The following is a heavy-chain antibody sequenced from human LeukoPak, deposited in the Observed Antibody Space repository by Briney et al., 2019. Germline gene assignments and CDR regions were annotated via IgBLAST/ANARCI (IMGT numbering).Heavy chain of an antibody. CDR3: AMEGRNSGPDFEY. CDR1: GFTFGNYC. CDR2: ISYDGSSE. Sequence: GGSLRLSCAVSGFTFGNYCMHWVRQAPGKGLEWVALISYDGSSEYYAGSVKGRFTISRDNSKITVYLQMNSLKAEDTAVYYCAMEGRNSGPDFEYWGQGTLDTVSS. D-gene: IGHD5-12*01. J-gene: IGHJ4*02. V-gene: IGHV3-30*03.